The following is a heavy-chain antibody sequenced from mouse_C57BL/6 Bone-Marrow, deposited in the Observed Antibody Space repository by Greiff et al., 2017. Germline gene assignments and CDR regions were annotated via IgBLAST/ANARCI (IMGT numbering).Heavy chain of an antibody. D-gene: IGHD2-2*01. CDR1: GYTFTSYW. J-gene: IGHJ2*01. Sequence: QVQLQQSGADLVKPGASVKLSCKASGYTFTSYWMQWVKQRPGPGLEWIGYINPSSGSTKYNQTFKDKSTLTADKSSSTAYMQLSSLTSEDSAVYDCASRLWSRPIDHWGQGTTLTVSS. CDR2: INPSSGST. V-gene: IGHV1-7*01. CDR3: ASRLWSRPIDH.